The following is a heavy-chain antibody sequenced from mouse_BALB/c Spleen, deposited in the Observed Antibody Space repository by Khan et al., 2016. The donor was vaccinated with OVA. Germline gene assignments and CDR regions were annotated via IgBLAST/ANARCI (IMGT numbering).Heavy chain of an antibody. CDR2: MHFSGRT. CDR1: GYSITSDYS. Sequence: VQLKESGPDLVEPSQSLSLTCTVTGYSITSDYSWHWIRQFPGNKLEWLGYMHFSGRTNYNPSLKSRISITRDTSKNQFFLQLNSVTTENSAKYYCSIFNYDGMDHRSQGTTLTVSS. J-gene: IGHJ2*01. D-gene: IGHD2-4*01. V-gene: IGHV3-1*02. CDR3: SIFNYDGMDH.